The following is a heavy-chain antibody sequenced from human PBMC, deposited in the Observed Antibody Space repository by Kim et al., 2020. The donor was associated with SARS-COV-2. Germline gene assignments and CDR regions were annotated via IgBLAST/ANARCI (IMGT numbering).Heavy chain of an antibody. D-gene: IGHD6-13*01. V-gene: IGHV3-11*06. Sequence: RFTISRDNAKNSLYLQMNSLRAEDTAVYYCARVSADSSSWSIYYYYGMDVWGQGTTVTVSS. CDR3: ARVSADSSSWSIYYYYGMDV. J-gene: IGHJ6*02.